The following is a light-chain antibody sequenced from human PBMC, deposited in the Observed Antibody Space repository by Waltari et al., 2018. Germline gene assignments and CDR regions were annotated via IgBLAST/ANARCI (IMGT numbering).Light chain of an antibody. Sequence: DIEMTQSPSSLSAFVGDRVIITCRASQSIGTSLNWYQQKPGKAPKLLIYATSTLQSGVPSRFSGSGSGTDFTLTISSLQPEDFATYSCHQNYSPPPTFGQGTKVEIK. CDR2: ATS. CDR3: HQNYSPPPT. CDR1: QSIGTS. J-gene: IGKJ1*01. V-gene: IGKV1-39*01.